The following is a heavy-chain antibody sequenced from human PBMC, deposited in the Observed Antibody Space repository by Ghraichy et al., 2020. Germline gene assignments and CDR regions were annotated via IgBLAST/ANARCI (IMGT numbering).Heavy chain of an antibody. CDR2: ISGSDGSG. Sequence: GGSLRLSCAASGFTFSSYAMNWVRQAPGKGLEWVSSISGSDGSGDYADSVKGRFTISRGNSKNTLYLQMNSLRAEDTAVYYCAKEARIFGVVGGFDYWGQGTLVTVSS. CDR1: GFTFSSYA. V-gene: IGHV3-23*01. J-gene: IGHJ4*02. D-gene: IGHD3-3*01. CDR3: AKEARIFGVVGGFDY.